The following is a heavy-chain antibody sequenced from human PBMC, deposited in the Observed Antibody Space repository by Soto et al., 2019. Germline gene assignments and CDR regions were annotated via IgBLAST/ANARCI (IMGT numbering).Heavy chain of an antibody. J-gene: IGHJ4*02. CDR2: IYYSGST. V-gene: IGHV4-31*03. D-gene: IGHD6-6*01. CDR3: ARGGGSIAARPGPNDY. Sequence: SETLSLTCTVSGGSISSGGYYWSWIRQHPGKGLEWIGYIYYSGSTYYNPSLKSRVTISVDTSKNQFSLKLSSVTAADTAVYYCARGGGSIAARPGPNDYWGQGTLVTVYS. CDR1: GGSISSGGYY.